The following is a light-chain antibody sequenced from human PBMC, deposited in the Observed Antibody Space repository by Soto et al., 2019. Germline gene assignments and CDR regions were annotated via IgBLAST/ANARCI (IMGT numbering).Light chain of an antibody. CDR1: SSNIGSNT. J-gene: IGLJ2*01. V-gene: IGLV1-44*01. Sequence: QSVLTQPPSASGTPGQRVTISCSGSSSNIGSNTVNWYQQLPGTAPKLVIYSNNQRPSGVPDRFSGSKSGTSASLVISGLQSEDEADYYCVAWDDSLNGYVLFGGGTKVTVL. CDR2: SNN. CDR3: VAWDDSLNGYVL.